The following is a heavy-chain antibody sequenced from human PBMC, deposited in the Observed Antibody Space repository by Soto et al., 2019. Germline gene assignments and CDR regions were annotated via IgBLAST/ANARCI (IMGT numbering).Heavy chain of an antibody. CDR3: ARTPTRGASAWLDP. Sequence: QVQLQQWGSGLLKPSETLSLTSAIYGGSFSDYYWHRIRQSPGRGLEWIGEIHLSGRVNFTPSLKSRTSLSMGTSRNQFFLTLRSVTAADTAVYFCARTPTRGASAWLDPWGRGHLVTVSS. CDR1: GGSFSDYY. V-gene: IGHV4-34*01. D-gene: IGHD1-26*01. CDR2: IHLSGRV. J-gene: IGHJ5*02.